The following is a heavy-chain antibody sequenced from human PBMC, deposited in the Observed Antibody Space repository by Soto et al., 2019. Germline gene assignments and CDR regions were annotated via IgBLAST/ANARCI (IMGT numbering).Heavy chain of an antibody. J-gene: IGHJ3*02. Sequence: QVQLQESGPGLVKPSGTLSLTCAVSGGSISSSNWWSWVRQPPGKVLEWIGEIYHSGSTNYNPSLKSRVTRSVDKSKNKVSLKLSSVTAADTAVDYCERILEEWELRADAFDIWGQGTMVTVSS. D-gene: IGHD1-26*01. CDR2: IYHSGST. CDR1: GGSISSSNW. V-gene: IGHV4-4*02. CDR3: ERILEEWELRADAFDI.